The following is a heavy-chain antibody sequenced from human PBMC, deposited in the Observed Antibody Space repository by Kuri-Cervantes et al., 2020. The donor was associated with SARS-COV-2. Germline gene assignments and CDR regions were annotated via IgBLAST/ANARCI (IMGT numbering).Heavy chain of an antibody. CDR3: AKAGKKGGYCSSTSCYLDSDY. J-gene: IGHJ4*02. CDR1: GFTFSSYA. D-gene: IGHD2-2*01. V-gene: IGHV3-23*01. CDR2: ISGSGGST. Sequence: GGSLRLSCAVSGFTFSSYAMSWVRQAPGKGLEWVSAISGSGGSTYYADSVKGRLTISRDNSKNTLYLQMNSLRAEDTAVYYCAKAGKKGGYCSSTSCYLDSDYWGQGTLVTVSS.